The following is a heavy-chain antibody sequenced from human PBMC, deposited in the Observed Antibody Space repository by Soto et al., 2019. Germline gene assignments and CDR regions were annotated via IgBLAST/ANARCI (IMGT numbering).Heavy chain of an antibody. V-gene: IGHV3-53*04. D-gene: IGHD6-19*01. J-gene: IGHJ4*02. CDR2: IYSGGST. CDR1: GFTVSSNY. CDR3: ASGVWHSSGWYYFDY. Sequence: EVQLVESGGGLVQPGGSLRLSCAASGFTVSSNYMSWVRQAPGKGLEWVSVIYSGGSTYYADSVKGRFTISRHNSKNTLYLQMNSLRAEDTAVYYCASGVWHSSGWYYFDYWGQGTLVTVSS.